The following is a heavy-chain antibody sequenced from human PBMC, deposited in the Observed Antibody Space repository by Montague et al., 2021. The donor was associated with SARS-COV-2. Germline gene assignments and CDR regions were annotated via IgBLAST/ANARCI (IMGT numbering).Heavy chain of an antibody. V-gene: IGHV4-39*02. CDR1: GGSITNNIYS. D-gene: IGHD3-22*01. Sequence: SETLSLTCTVSGGSITNNIYSWAWIRQPPGKGLEWIGCIYYTGNTYYNPSLKSRVTISLVTSKNHFTLKLTSVTAAETAVYYCARLQRYVGSSGSPSAVDFWGQGTEVTVSS. CDR3: ARLQRYVGSSGSPSAVDF. J-gene: IGHJ3*01. CDR2: IYYTGNT.